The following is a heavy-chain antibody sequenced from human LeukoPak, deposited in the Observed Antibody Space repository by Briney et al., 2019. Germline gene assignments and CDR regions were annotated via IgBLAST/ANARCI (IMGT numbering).Heavy chain of an antibody. Sequence: GGSLRLSCAASGFTFSSYWMSWVRQAPGKGLEWVSAISGSGGSTYYADSVKGRFTISRDNSKNTLYLQMNSLRAEDTAVYYCARVDYYDSSKTLDYWGQGTLVTVSS. D-gene: IGHD3-22*01. V-gene: IGHV3-23*01. J-gene: IGHJ4*02. CDR1: GFTFSSYW. CDR3: ARVDYYDSSKTLDY. CDR2: ISGSGGST.